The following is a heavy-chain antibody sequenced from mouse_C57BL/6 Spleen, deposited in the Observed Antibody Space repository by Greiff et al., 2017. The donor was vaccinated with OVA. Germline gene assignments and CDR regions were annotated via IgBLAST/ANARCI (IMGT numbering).Heavy chain of an antibody. CDR3: ASDGPYAMDY. V-gene: IGHV2-2*01. J-gene: IGHJ4*01. D-gene: IGHD2-3*01. CDR1: GFSLTSYG. Sequence: VQLVESGPGLVQPSQSLSITCTVSGFSLTSYGVHWVRQSPGKGLEWLGVIWSGGSTDYNAAFISRLSISKDNSKSQVFFKMNSLQADDTAIYYCASDGPYAMDYWGQGTSVTVSS. CDR2: IWSGGST.